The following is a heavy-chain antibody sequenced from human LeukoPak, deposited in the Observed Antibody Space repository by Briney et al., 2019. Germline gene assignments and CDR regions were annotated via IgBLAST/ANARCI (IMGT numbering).Heavy chain of an antibody. V-gene: IGHV3-30*04. Sequence: GKSLRLSCAASGSTFRNRAIHWVRQAPGKGLEWVTVISHDGGNDYYRDSVKGRFTISRDNSKNTVVLQMNSLSPDDTAVYYCVGSPTYYYMDVWGKGTTVRVSS. CDR2: ISHDGGND. CDR3: VGSPTYYYMDV. J-gene: IGHJ6*03. D-gene: IGHD3-10*01. CDR1: GSTFRNRA.